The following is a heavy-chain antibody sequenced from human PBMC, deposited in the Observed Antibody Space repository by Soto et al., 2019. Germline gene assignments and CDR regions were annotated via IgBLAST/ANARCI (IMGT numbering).Heavy chain of an antibody. D-gene: IGHD2-21*01. Sequence: QVQLQQWGAGLLKPSETLSLTCAVYGRSFSGYYWSWIRQPPGKGLEWIGEINHSGSTNYNPSLKCRVTISVDTSKNHFSLKLSSLTAADTAVYYCARAYGGDVFDYWGQGTLVTVSS. V-gene: IGHV4-34*01. CDR2: INHSGST. J-gene: IGHJ4*02. CDR1: GRSFSGYY. CDR3: ARAYGGDVFDY.